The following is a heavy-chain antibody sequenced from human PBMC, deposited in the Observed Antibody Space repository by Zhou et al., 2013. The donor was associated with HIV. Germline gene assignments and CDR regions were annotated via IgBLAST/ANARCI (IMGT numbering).Heavy chain of an antibody. V-gene: IGHV1-24*01. J-gene: IGHJ3*02. CDR2: FDPDNRET. D-gene: IGHD3-10*01. CDR3: ARDHHLWFDAFDI. Sequence: QVQLVQSGPEVEKPGASVMVSCKVSGYTLADISIHWVRQVPGQGLEWMGRFDPDNRETTYTQKFQGRVTMTTDTSTSTAYMELRSLRSDDTAVYYCARDHHLWFDAFDIWGQGTMVTVSS. CDR1: GYTLADIS.